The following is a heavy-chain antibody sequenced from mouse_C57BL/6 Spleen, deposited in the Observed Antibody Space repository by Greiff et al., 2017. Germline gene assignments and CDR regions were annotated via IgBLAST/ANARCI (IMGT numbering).Heavy chain of an antibody. J-gene: IGHJ4*01. V-gene: IGHV1-82*01. Sequence: QVQLQQSGPELVKPGASVKISCKASGYAFSSSWMNWVKQRPGKGLEWIGRIYPGDGDTNYNGKFKGKATLTADKSSSTAYMQLSSLTSEDSAVYFCARGGLYGSSFSYYAMDYWGQGTSVTVSS. D-gene: IGHD1-1*01. CDR3: ARGGLYGSSFSYYAMDY. CDR1: GYAFSSSW. CDR2: IYPGDGDT.